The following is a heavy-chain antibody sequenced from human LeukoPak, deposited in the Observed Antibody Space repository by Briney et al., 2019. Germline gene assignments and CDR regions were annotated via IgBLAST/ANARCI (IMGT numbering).Heavy chain of an antibody. V-gene: IGHV1-18*01. Sequence: ASVKVSCKASGYTFSSYGISWVRQAPGQGLEWVGWIRGDNGVTMTTDTSTSTVYMGLKSLGSDETAVYYCARVDLLTGYYFFDYWGQGTLVTVSS. CDR2: IRGDNG. CDR3: ARVDLLTGYYFFDY. CDR1: GYTFSSYG. D-gene: IGHD3-9*01. J-gene: IGHJ4*02.